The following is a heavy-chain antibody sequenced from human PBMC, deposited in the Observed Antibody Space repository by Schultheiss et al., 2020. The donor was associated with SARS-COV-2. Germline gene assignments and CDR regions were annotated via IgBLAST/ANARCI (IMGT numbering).Heavy chain of an antibody. CDR1: GFSLSTSGVG. D-gene: IGHD2-21*01. CDR2: IYWDDDK. Sequence: SGPTLVKPTQTLTLTCTFSGFSLSTSGVGVGWIRQPPGKALEWLALIYWDDDKRYSPSLKSRLTITKDTSKNQVVLTMTNMDPVDTATYYCAHNYCGGDPPGCPGFDYWGQGTLVTVSS. V-gene: IGHV2-5*02. CDR3: AHNYCGGDPPGCPGFDY. J-gene: IGHJ4*02.